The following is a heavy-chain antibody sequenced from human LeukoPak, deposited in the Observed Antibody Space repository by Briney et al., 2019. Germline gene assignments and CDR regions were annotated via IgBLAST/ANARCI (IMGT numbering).Heavy chain of an antibody. CDR1: GFTFSSYA. D-gene: IGHD3-9*01. J-gene: IGHJ4*02. CDR2: ISGSGGST. Sequence: GGSLRLSCAASGFTFSSYAMSWVRQAPGKGLEWVSAISGSGGSTYYADSVKGRFTISRDNSKNTLYLQMNSLRAEDTAVYYCAKDEYDILTGYYIPFDYWGQGPLVTVSS. CDR3: AKDEYDILTGYYIPFDY. V-gene: IGHV3-23*01.